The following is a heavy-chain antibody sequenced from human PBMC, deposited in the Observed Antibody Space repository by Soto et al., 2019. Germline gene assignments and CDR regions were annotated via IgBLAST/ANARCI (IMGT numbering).Heavy chain of an antibody. CDR3: ARRGPNNSYGYDHRLDP. Sequence: QLQLQESGPGLMKPSETLSLTCSVSGGSISSNSYFWDWIRQSPGKGLEWIGSVHFRGSTYYNPSLKSRVTISVGTSKNQFSLKLTSVTAVDRAVYYCARRGPNNSYGYDHRLDPWGQGTLVTVSS. CDR2: VHFRGST. V-gene: IGHV4-39*01. D-gene: IGHD5-18*01. CDR1: GGSISSNSYF. J-gene: IGHJ5*02.